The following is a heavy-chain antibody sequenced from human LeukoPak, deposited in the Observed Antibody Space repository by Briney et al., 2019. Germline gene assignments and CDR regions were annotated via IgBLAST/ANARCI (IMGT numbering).Heavy chain of an antibody. D-gene: IGHD3-16*02. CDR2: IKQDGSEK. CDR1: GFTFSSYW. Sequence: GGSLRLSCAASGFTFSSYWMSWVRQAPGKGLEWVANIKQDGSEKYYVDSVKGRFTISRDNAKNSLYLQMNSLRAEDTAVYYCARVGDYVWGSYPPCFDYWGQGTLVTVSS. CDR3: ARVGDYVWGSYPPCFDY. V-gene: IGHV3-7*01. J-gene: IGHJ4*02.